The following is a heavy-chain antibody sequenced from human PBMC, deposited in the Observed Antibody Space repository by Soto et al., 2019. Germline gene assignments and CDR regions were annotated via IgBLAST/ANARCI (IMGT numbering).Heavy chain of an antibody. CDR3: ASRSDSRLYNWFDP. J-gene: IGHJ5*02. V-gene: IGHV4-59*08. CDR1: GGSISSYY. D-gene: IGHD6-13*01. CDR2: IYYSGST. Sequence: SETLSLTCTVSGGSISSYYWSWIRQPPGKGLEWIGYIYYSGSTNYNPSLKSRVTISVDTSKNQFSLKLSSVTAADTAVYYCASRSDSRLYNWFDPLAQGTPVPVSS.